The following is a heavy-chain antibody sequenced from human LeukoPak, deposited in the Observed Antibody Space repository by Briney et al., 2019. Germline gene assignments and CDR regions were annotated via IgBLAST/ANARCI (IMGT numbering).Heavy chain of an antibody. CDR1: GLSFSDYY. CDR3: ARESAVRGGPPYYYYYYGMDV. CDR2: INHSGST. Sequence: PSETLSLTCGVYGLSFSDYYWSWIRQPPGKGLEWIGEINHSGSTNYNPSLKSRVIISVDTSKNQFSLNLSSVIAADTAVYYCARESAVRGGPPYYYYYYGMDVWGQGTTVTVSS. V-gene: IGHV4-34*01. J-gene: IGHJ6*02. D-gene: IGHD3-10*01.